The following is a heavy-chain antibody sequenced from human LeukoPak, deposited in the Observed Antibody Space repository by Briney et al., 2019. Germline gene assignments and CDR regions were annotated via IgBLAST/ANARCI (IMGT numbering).Heavy chain of an antibody. Sequence: SETLSLTCTVSGGSISSGSYYWSWIRQPAGKGLEWIGRIYTSGSTNYNPSLKSRVTISVDTSKNQFSLKLSSVTAADTAVYYCAASAPKAYYVFWSGGGGEGAFDIGGKGKRVTVSS. V-gene: IGHV4-61*02. CDR1: GGSISSGSYY. CDR2: IYTSGST. CDR3: AASAPKAYYVFWSGGGGEGAFDI. J-gene: IGHJ3*02. D-gene: IGHD3-3*01.